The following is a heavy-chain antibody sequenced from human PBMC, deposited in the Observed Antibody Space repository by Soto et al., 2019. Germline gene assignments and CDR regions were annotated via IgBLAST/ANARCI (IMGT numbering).Heavy chain of an antibody. J-gene: IGHJ4*02. CDR3: ARVTYCSGGSCYGYYFDY. CDR1: GGSISSYY. V-gene: IGHV4-59*01. Sequence: SETLSLTCTVSGGSISSYYWSWIRQPPGKGLEWIGYIYYSGSTNYNPSLKSRVTISVDTSKNQFSLKLSSVTAADTAVYYCARVTYCSGGSCYGYYFDYWGQGTLVTVSS. CDR2: IYYSGST. D-gene: IGHD2-15*01.